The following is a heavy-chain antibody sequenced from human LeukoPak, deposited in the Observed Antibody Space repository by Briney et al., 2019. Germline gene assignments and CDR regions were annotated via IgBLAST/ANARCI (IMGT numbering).Heavy chain of an antibody. Sequence: PGGSLRLSCATSGFNFDRYTIHWVRQAPGKGLEWVSLAGWAGGTTFYSDSVRGRFTISRGSGRKSVYLQMGSLTTDDTAFYFCAKELDTMFFDYWGQGALVTVSS. J-gene: IGHJ4*02. CDR2: AGWAGGTT. CDR1: GFNFDRYT. V-gene: IGHV3-43*01. CDR3: AKELDTMFFDY. D-gene: IGHD3-10*02.